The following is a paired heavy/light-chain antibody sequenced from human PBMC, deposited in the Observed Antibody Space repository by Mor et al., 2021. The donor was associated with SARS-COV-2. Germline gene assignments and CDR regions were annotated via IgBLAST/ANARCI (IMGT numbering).Light chain of an antibody. V-gene: IGLV1-44*01. Sequence: QSVLTQPPSASGTPGQRVTISCSGSTSNIGSYTVNWYQQLPGTAPKLLIYSNNQRPSGVPDRFSGSKSGTSASLAISGLQSEDEADYYCAAWDDSLNGLYVFGTGTKVTVL. CDR2: SNN. CDR3: AAWDDSLNGLYV. J-gene: IGLJ1*01. CDR1: TSNIGSYT.
Heavy chain of an antibody. D-gene: IGHD2-21*02. Sequence: EVQLVQSGAEVKKPGESLKISCKGSGYTFPSYWIGWVRQMPGKGLEWMGFIYPTDSDTRYSPAFQGQVTISADKSISTAYLQWSSLKASDTAMYYCARQSVTGNQYDFWGQGTLVIVSS. CDR3: ARQSVTGNQYDF. CDR1: GYTFPSYW. V-gene: IGHV5-51*01. CDR2: IYPTDSDT. J-gene: IGHJ4*02.